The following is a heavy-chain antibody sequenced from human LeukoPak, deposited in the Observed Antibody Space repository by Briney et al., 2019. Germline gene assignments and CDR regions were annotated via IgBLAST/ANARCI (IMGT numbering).Heavy chain of an antibody. Sequence: SETLSLTCTDSGGSISSYYWSWIRQPPGKGVKWIGYIYYSGSTNYNPSLKSRVTMSVDTSKNQFSLKLSSVTAADTAVYYCARGAYGSTQPFDYWGQGTLVTVSS. CDR1: GGSISSYY. CDR2: IYYSGST. V-gene: IGHV4-59*12. D-gene: IGHD3-22*01. J-gene: IGHJ4*02. CDR3: ARGAYGSTQPFDY.